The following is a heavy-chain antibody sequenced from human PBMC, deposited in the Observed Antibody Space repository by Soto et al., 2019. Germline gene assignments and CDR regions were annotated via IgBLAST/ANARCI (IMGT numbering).Heavy chain of an antibody. V-gene: IGHV4-39*01. Sequence: SETLSLTCTVSGGSISSSSYYWSWIRQPPGKGLEWIGSIYYSGSTYYNPSLKSRVTISVDTSKNQFSLKLSSVTAADTAVYYCARQGRKTKYYFDYWGQGTLVTVSS. CDR3: ARQGRKTKYYFDY. D-gene: IGHD3-10*01. J-gene: IGHJ4*02. CDR2: IYYSGST. CDR1: GGSISSSSYY.